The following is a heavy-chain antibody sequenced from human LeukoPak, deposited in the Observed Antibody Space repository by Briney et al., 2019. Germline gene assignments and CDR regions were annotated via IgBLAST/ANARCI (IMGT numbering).Heavy chain of an antibody. CDR2: IKPSGGST. V-gene: IGHV1-46*01. J-gene: IGHJ4*02. Sequence: ASVKVSCKASGYTFTSYYIHWVRQAPGQGLEWMGIIKPSGGSTSYAQKFQGRVTITRDTSTSTVYMELSSLISEDTAVYYCARSWFGSGSYFDYGGQGTLVTVSS. D-gene: IGHD3-10*01. CDR3: ARSWFGSGSYFDY. CDR1: GYTFTSYY.